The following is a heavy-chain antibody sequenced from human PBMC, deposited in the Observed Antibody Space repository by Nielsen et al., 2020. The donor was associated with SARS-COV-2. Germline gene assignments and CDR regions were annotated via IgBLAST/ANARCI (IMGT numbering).Heavy chain of an antibody. CDR3: ARSVYSSTWHFDY. V-gene: IGHV1-2*04. Sequence: ASVKVSCKPSGGTFSHFAINWVRQAPGQGLEWMGWINPNSGGTNYAQKFQGWVTMTRDTSISTAYMELSRLRSDDTAVYYCARSVYSSTWHFDYWGQGTLVTVSS. CDR2: INPNSGGT. CDR1: GGTFSHFA. D-gene: IGHD6-13*01. J-gene: IGHJ4*02.